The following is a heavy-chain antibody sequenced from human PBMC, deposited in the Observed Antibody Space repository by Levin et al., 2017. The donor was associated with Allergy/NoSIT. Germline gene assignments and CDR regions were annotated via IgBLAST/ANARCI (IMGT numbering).Heavy chain of an antibody. CDR3: AIGYGSETWQYYFDD. CDR2: ISSSGGS. V-gene: IGHV4-61*02. D-gene: IGHD3-10*01. Sequence: SETLSLTCTVSGGSISSGLNHWSWIRQSAGTGLEWIGTISSSGGSSYTPSLKSRVTLSLDSSKRLFSLDLRSVTAADTAVYYCAIGYGSETWQYYFDDWGQGTLVTVSS. CDR1: GGSISSGLNH. J-gene: IGHJ4*02.